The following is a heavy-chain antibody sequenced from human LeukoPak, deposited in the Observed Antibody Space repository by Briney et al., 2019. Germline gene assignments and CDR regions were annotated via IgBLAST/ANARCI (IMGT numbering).Heavy chain of an antibody. V-gene: IGHV4-61*02. Sequence: SQTLSLTCTVSGGSISSSSYYWSWIRQPAGKGLEWIGRIYTSGSSNYNPSLKSRVTISVDTSKNQFSLKLSSVAAADTAVYYCARDLYGYYWFDPWGQGTLVTVSP. CDR3: ARDLYGYYWFDP. CDR2: IYTSGSS. CDR1: GGSISSSSYY. D-gene: IGHD5-18*01. J-gene: IGHJ5*02.